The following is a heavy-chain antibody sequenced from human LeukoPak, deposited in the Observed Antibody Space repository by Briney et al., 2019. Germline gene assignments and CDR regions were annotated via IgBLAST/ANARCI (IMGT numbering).Heavy chain of an antibody. Sequence: GGSLRLSCAASGFTFSSYNMNWVRQAPGKGLEWVSGINWNGGSTGYADSVKGRFTISRDNAKNSLYLQMNSLRAEDTALYYCARSDYYYYMDVWGKGTTVTVSS. CDR2: INWNGGST. CDR3: ARSDYYYYMDV. CDR1: GFTFSSYN. V-gene: IGHV3-20*04. J-gene: IGHJ6*03.